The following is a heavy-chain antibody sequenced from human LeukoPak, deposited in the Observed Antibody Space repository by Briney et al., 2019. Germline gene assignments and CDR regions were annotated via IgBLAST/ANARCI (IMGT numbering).Heavy chain of an antibody. J-gene: IGHJ5*02. Sequence: PGGSLRLTCAASGFSFSNFWMSWVRQAPGKGLEWVANIKPDGSATNYVDSVKGRFTISRDNAKNSLDLQMNSLRAEDTAVYYCARGGGSSSWGQGTLVTGSS. D-gene: IGHD6-6*01. V-gene: IGHV3-7*01. CDR3: ARGGGSSS. CDR2: IKPDGSAT. CDR1: GFSFSNFW.